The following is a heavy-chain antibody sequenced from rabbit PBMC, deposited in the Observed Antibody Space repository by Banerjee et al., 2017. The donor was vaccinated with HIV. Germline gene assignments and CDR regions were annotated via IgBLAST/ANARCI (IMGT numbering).Heavy chain of an antibody. Sequence: QEQLVESGGGLVQPGGSLKLTCTASGFDFSSNAMCWVRQAPGKGLELIACVGTTSGSTYYASWVNGRFTISRSTSLNTVDLKMTSLTAADTATYFCARGIVNYAAYGAVTYFMLWGQGTLVTVS. D-gene: IGHD4-2*01. J-gene: IGHJ4*01. CDR1: GFDFSSNA. CDR3: ARGIVNYAAYGAVTYFML. V-gene: IGHV1S47*01. CDR2: VGTTSGST.